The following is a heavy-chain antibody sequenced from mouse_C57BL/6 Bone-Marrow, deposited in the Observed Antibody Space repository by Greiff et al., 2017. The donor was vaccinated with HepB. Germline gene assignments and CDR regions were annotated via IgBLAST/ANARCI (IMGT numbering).Heavy chain of an antibody. V-gene: IGHV1-59*01. J-gene: IGHJ3*01. CDR1: GYTFTSYW. Sequence: VQLQQPGAELVRPGTSVKLSCKASGYTFTSYWMHWVKQRPGQGLEWIGVIDPSDSYTNYNQKFKGKATLTVDTSSSTAYMQLSSRTSEDSAVYYCARGRTGFAYWGQGTLVTVSA. CDR2: IDPSDSYT. CDR3: ARGRTGFAY. D-gene: IGHD4-1*01.